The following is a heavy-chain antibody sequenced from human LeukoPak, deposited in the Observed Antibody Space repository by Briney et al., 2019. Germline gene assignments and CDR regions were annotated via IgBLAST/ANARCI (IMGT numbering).Heavy chain of an antibody. D-gene: IGHD7-27*01. Sequence: SVKVSCKSSGGTVSSYAISWVRQAPGQGLEWVGRIIPILGIANYAQKFQGRVTITADKSTSTAYMELSSLRSEDTAVYYCARGLGHYYYYYMDVWGKGTTVTVSS. CDR3: ARGLGHYYYYYMDV. J-gene: IGHJ6*03. V-gene: IGHV1-69*04. CDR1: GGTVSSYA. CDR2: IIPILGIA.